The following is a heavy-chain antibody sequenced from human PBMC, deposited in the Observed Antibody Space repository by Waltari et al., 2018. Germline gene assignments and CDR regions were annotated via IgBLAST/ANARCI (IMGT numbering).Heavy chain of an antibody. CDR2: IFSNDEK. Sequence: QVTLKESGPVLVKPTETLTLPCTVSGFSLSNARMGVSWIRQPPGKALEWLAHIFSNDEKSYSTSLKSRLTISKDTSKSQVVLTMTNMDPVDTATYYCARFGIVGATRTEDYFDYWGQGTLVTVSS. V-gene: IGHV2-26*01. J-gene: IGHJ4*02. D-gene: IGHD1-26*01. CDR1: GFSLSNARMG. CDR3: ARFGIVGATRTEDYFDY.